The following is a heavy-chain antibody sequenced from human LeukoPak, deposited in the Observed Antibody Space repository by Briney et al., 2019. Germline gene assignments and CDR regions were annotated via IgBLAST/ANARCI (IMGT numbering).Heavy chain of an antibody. D-gene: IGHD5-24*01. CDR1: GFTFSSYW. CDR3: ARALWLFDY. Sequence: GGSLRLSCAASGFTFSSYWMSWVRQAPGKGLEWVANIKQDGSEKYYVDSVKGRFTISSDNAKNSLYLQMYRLRAEDTAVYYCARALWLFDYWGQGTLVTVSS. J-gene: IGHJ4*02. V-gene: IGHV3-7*01. CDR2: IKQDGSEK.